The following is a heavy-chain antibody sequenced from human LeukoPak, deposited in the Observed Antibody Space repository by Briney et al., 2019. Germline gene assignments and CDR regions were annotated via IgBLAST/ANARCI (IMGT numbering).Heavy chain of an antibody. CDR2: TYYRSKWYN. V-gene: IGHV6-1*01. CDR3: ARVGKRMAAAGDYYFYMDV. CDR1: GDSVSSNSAA. D-gene: IGHD6-13*01. J-gene: IGHJ6*03. Sequence: SQTLSLTCAISGDSVSSNSAACNWIRQSPSRGLEWLGRTYYRSKWYNDYAVSVKSRITINPDTSKNHFSLQLNSVTPEDTAVYYCARVGKRMAAAGDYYFYMDVWGKGTTVTISS.